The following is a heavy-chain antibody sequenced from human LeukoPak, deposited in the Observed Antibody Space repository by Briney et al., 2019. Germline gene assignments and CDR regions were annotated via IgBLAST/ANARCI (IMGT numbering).Heavy chain of an antibody. CDR1: GFTFSSYG. D-gene: IGHD6-19*01. V-gene: IGHV3-48*04. CDR3: ARVTAVAAPWVY. Sequence: PGGSLRLSCAASGFTFSSYGMNWARQAPGKGLEWVSYISSSSSTIQYADSVEGRFTISRDDAKNSLYLQMNSLRAEDTAVYYCARVTAVAAPWVYWGQGTQVTVSS. CDR2: ISSSSSTI. J-gene: IGHJ4*02.